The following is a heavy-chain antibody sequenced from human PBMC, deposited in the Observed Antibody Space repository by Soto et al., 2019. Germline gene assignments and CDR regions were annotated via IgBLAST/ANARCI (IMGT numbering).Heavy chain of an antibody. D-gene: IGHD6-13*01. CDR2: ITSSGTTV. CDR3: ARGSSNWAYYFDF. J-gene: IGHJ4*02. CDR1: GFTFSSYS. Sequence: PGGSLRLACAASGFTFSSYSLNWVRQAPGKGLEWVSYITSSGTTVYYADSVRGRFTISRDNAKNSLYLQMNSLRDDDTAVYYWARGSSNWAYYFDFWGQGTLVTVSS. V-gene: IGHV3-48*02.